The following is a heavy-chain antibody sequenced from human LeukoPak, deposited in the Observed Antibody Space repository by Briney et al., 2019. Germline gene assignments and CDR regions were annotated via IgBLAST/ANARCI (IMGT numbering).Heavy chain of an antibody. V-gene: IGHV3-23*01. D-gene: IGHD2-15*01. CDR2: ISGSGGST. J-gene: IGHJ4*02. CDR1: GFTFSSYA. Sequence: GGSLRLSCAASGFTFSSYAMSWVRQAAGKGPEWVSGISGSGGSTYYADSVKGRFTISRDNSKNTLYLQMNSLRAQDTAVYYCAKGSGGSCYSASDYWGQGTLVTVSS. CDR3: AKGSGGSCYSASDY.